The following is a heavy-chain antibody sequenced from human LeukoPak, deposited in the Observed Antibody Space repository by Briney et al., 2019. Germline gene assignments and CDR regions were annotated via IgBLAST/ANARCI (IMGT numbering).Heavy chain of an antibody. V-gene: IGHV4-30-2*01. J-gene: IGHJ5*02. D-gene: IGHD5-18*01. Sequence: SETLSLTCAVSGGSISSGGYSWSWIRQPPAKGLEWIGYIYHSGSTYYNPSLKSRVTISVDRSKNQFSLKLSSVTAADTAVYYCARAADTAMVPNWFDPWGQGTLVTVSS. CDR3: ARAADTAMVPNWFDP. CDR2: IYHSGST. CDR1: GGSISSGGYS.